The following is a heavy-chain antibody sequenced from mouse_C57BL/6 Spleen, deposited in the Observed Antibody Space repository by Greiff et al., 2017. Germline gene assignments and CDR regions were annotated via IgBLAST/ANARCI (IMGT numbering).Heavy chain of an antibody. Sequence: QVLLKESGPELVKPGASVKISCKASGYAFSSSWMNWVKQRPGKGLEWIGRIYPGDGDPNYNGKFKGKATLTADKSSSTAYMKLSRLTSEDSAVYFCARNGNRYYFDYWGQGTTLTVSS. D-gene: IGHD2-1*01. CDR1: GYAFSSSW. CDR2: IYPGDGDP. V-gene: IGHV1-82*01. CDR3: ARNGNRYYFDY. J-gene: IGHJ2*01.